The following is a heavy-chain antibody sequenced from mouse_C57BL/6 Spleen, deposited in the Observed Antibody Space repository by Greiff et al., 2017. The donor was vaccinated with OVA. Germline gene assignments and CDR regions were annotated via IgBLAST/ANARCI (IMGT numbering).Heavy chain of an antibody. CDR2: IDPETGGT. V-gene: IGHV1-15*01. D-gene: IGHD2-3*01. CDR1: GYTFTDYE. CDR3: TRDGAAMDY. Sequence: VQGVESGAELVRPGASVTLSCKASGYTFTDYEMHWVKQTPVHGLEWIGAIDPETGGTAYNQKFKGKAILTADKSSSTAYMELRSLTSEDSAVYYCTRDGAAMDYWGQGTSVTVSS. J-gene: IGHJ4*01.